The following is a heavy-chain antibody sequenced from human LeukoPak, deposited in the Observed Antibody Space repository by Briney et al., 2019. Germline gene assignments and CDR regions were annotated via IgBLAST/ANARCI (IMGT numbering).Heavy chain of an antibody. V-gene: IGHV3-23*01. J-gene: IGHJ6*03. Sequence: GGSLRLSCEASGSGFTFGNFALSWVRQAPGKGLEWVSGISGSGYYTYYADSVKGRFTVSRDNSKNTLYIQMNSLRAEDTAVYYCAKDGSWGDYYFYFYMDVWGTGTTVTVSS. CDR2: ISGSGYYT. CDR3: AKDGSWGDYYFYFYMDV. CDR1: GSGFTFGNFA. D-gene: IGHD3-16*01.